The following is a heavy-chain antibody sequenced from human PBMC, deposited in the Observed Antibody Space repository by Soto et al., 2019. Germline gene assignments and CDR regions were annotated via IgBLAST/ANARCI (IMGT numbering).Heavy chain of an antibody. CDR2: IKQDGSKK. CDR1: GFTLSMYW. J-gene: IGHJ3*02. D-gene: IGHD6-13*01. V-gene: IGHV3-7*05. CDR3: ARDVSPGSSSLYLDAFDI. Sequence: EVQLEESGGGLVQPGGSLRLSCAASGFTLSMYWMTWVRQAPGRGLEWVANIKQDGSKKAYLDSVRGRFTVSRDNVMNSLYLQTGSLRAEDSALYYCARDVSPGSSSLYLDAFDIWGQGTMVIVSS.